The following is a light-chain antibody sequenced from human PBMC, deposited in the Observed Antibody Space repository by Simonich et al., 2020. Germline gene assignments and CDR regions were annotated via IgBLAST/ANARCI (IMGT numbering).Light chain of an antibody. Sequence: QSALTPPPSASGSPGQSVTISCTGTSSDVGGYNYVSWYQQHPGKAPKLLIYEVSKRPSGVPDRFSGSNSGNTASLTVSGLQAEDEADYYCSSYAGSNNLVFGGGTKLTVL. V-gene: IGLV2-8*01. CDR2: EVS. CDR1: SSDVGGYNY. J-gene: IGLJ2*01. CDR3: SSYAGSNNLV.